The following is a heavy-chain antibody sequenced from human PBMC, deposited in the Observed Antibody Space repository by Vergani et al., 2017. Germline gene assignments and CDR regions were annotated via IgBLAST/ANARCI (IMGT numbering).Heavy chain of an antibody. D-gene: IGHD3-10*01. CDR3: TRHGMVRGVIIIYDY. J-gene: IGHJ4*02. CDR1: GFTFSGSA. V-gene: IGHV3-73*01. CDR2: IRSKANSYAT. Sequence: VQLVESGGGVVQPGRSLRLSCAASGFTFSGSAMHWVRQASGKGLEWVGRIRSKANSYATAYAASVKGRFTISRDDSKNTAYLQMNSLKTEDTAVYYCTRHGMVRGVIIIYDYWGQGTLVTVSS.